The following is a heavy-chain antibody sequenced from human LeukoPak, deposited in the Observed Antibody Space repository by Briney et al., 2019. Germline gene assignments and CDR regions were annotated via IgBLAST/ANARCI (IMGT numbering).Heavy chain of an antibody. V-gene: IGHV3-30*18. CDR1: GFTFSSHG. CDR3: TKESATGSRYSFDY. J-gene: IGHJ4*02. D-gene: IGHD2-15*01. CDR2: VSSDGGTT. Sequence: GTSLRLSCAASGFTFSSHGIHWVRQAPGKGLEWVAVVSSDGGTTYYADSVKGRFTISRDNSKNTLCLQMNSLRGEDTAIYYCTKESATGSRYSFDYWGQGTLVTVSS.